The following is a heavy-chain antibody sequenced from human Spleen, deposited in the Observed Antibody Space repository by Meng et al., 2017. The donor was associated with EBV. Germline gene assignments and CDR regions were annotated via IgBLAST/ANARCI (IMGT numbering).Heavy chain of an antibody. CDR1: GGTFSGYY. V-gene: IGHV4-34*01. D-gene: IGHD3-3*01. Sequence: QEQLQQWGAGLLKPSETLSLTCAVYGGTFSGYYWSWIRQTPGKGLEFIGEINHSGSTNYNPSLNSRVTISIDTSKNQFSLQLSSVTAADTAVYYCARVDLPTIFAVAQDYWGQETLVTVSS. CDR3: ARVDLPTIFAVAQDY. J-gene: IGHJ4*02. CDR2: INHSGST.